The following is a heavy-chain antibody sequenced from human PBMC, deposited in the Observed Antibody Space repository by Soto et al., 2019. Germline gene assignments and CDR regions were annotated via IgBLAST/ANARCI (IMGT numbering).Heavy chain of an antibody. CDR3: ARDSGTYSGSYHFDY. Sequence: SETLSLTCTVSGGSISSYYWSWIRQPAGKGLEWIGRIYTSGSTNYNPSLKSRVTMSADTSKNQFSLKLSSVTAADTAVYYCARDSGTYSGSYHFDYWGQGTLVTVSS. J-gene: IGHJ4*02. V-gene: IGHV4-4*07. CDR2: IYTSGST. D-gene: IGHD1-26*01. CDR1: GGSISSYY.